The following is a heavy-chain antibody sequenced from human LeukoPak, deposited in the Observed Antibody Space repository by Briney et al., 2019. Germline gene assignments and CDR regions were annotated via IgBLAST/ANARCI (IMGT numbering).Heavy chain of an antibody. J-gene: IGHJ6*02. CDR2: ISRTSSYI. Sequence: PGGSLRLSCAASGFTFSNYNMNWVRQAPGKGLEWVSSISRTSSYIYYADSVKGRFTISRDNAKNSLNLQMNSLRAEDTAVYYCARDYGSGSSYYYYGMDVWGQGTTVTVSS. CDR3: ARDYGSGSSYYYYGMDV. D-gene: IGHD3-10*01. CDR1: GFTFSNYN. V-gene: IGHV3-21*01.